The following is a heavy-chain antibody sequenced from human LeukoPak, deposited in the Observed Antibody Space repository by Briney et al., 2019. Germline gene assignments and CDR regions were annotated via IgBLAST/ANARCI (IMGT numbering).Heavy chain of an antibody. CDR3: ARVVVVAAGHDY. CDR2: INHSGST. D-gene: IGHD2-15*01. Sequence: KPSETLSLTCAVYGGAFSGYYWSWIRQPPGKGLEWIGEINHSGSTNYNPSLKSRATISVDTSKNQFSLKLSSVTAADTAVYYCARVVVVAAGHDYWGQGTLVTVSS. V-gene: IGHV4-34*01. J-gene: IGHJ4*02. CDR1: GGAFSGYY.